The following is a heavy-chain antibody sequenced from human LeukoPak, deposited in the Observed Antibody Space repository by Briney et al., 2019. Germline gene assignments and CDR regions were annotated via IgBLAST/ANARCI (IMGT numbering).Heavy chain of an antibody. CDR3: ARTTDITTAARDFDY. V-gene: IGHV1-58*01. Sequence: SVKVSCKASGFTFTSSAVQWVRQARGQRLEWIGWIVVGSGNTNYAQKFQERVAITRDMSTSTAYMELSSLRSEDTAVYYCARTTDITTAARDFDYWGQGTLVTVSS. D-gene: IGHD1-1*01. CDR2: IVVGSGNT. CDR1: GFTFTSSA. J-gene: IGHJ4*02.